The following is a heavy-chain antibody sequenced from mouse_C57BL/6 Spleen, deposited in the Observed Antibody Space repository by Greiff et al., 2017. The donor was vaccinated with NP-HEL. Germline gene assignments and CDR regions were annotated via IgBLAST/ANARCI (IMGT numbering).Heavy chain of an antibody. CDR2: IYPGDGDT. V-gene: IGHV1-82*01. CDR3: ATYYSNPYAMDY. CDR1: GYAFSSSW. Sequence: VQGVESGPELVKPGASVKISCKASGYAFSSSWMNWVKQRPGKGLEWIGRIYPGDGDTNYNGKFKGKAKLTADQTSSTAYMQLNSLTSEDSAVYFCATYYSNPYAMDYWGQGTSVTVSS. D-gene: IGHD2-5*01. J-gene: IGHJ4*01.